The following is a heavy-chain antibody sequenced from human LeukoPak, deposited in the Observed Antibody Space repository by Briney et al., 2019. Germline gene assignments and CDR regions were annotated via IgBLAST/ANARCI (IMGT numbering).Heavy chain of an antibody. Sequence: SVKVSCKASGGTFSSYAISWVRQAPGQGLEWLGGIIPIFGTANYAQKFQGRVTITADESTSTAYMELSSLRSEDTAVYYCARVRYQVVVIAYDAFDIWGQGTMVTVSS. CDR3: ARVRYQVVVIAYDAFDI. CDR2: IIPIFGTA. CDR1: GGTFSSYA. V-gene: IGHV1-69*13. J-gene: IGHJ3*02. D-gene: IGHD2-21*01.